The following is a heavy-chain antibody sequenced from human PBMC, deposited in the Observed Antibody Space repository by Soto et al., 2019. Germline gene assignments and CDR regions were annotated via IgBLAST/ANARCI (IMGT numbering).Heavy chain of an antibody. Sequence: PGGSLRLSCVAPGFTFDEHSMHWVRQAPGKGLEWVSGISPNSDNKPYADSVKGRFTISRDNAKNSLYLQMNSLRPEDTALYYCTKGTWGSPFDIWGQGTMVTVSS. CDR2: ISPNSDNK. D-gene: IGHD7-27*01. J-gene: IGHJ3*02. CDR1: GFTFDEHS. V-gene: IGHV3-9*01. CDR3: TKGTWGSPFDI.